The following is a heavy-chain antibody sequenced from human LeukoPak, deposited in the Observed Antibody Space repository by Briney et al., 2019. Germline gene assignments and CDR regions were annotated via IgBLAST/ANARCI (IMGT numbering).Heavy chain of an antibody. V-gene: IGHV4-4*07. Sequence: SEILSLTCTVSGGSITTYFWSWIRQPAGKGLEWIGRIYSSGNTDYSPSLKSRVTMSVDKSKNQFSLKLTSVTAADTAMYFCARVNTAKVIDAFDIWGQGTVVTVS. CDR3: ARVNTAKVIDAFDI. D-gene: IGHD5-18*01. CDR2: IYSSGNT. J-gene: IGHJ3*02. CDR1: GGSITTYF.